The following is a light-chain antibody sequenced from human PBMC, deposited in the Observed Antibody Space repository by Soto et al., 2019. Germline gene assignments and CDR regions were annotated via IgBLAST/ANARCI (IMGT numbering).Light chain of an antibody. CDR1: QNIRSN. CDR2: ETS. J-gene: IGKJ3*01. Sequence: EIVMTQSPGTLSVSPGERATLSCRASQNIRSNLAWYQQKPGQAPRLLIYETSTRAPGIPARFSGSGSGTEFTLTISSLQSEDFAVYHCQQYNNWPPFTFGPGTKVDIE. V-gene: IGKV3-15*01. CDR3: QQYNNWPPFT.